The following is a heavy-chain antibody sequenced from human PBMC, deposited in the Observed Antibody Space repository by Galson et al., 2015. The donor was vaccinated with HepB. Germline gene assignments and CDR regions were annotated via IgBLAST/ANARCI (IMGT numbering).Heavy chain of an antibody. J-gene: IGHJ4*02. Sequence: SLRLSCAASGFTFSSYSMNWVRQAPGKGLEWVSSISSSSYIYYADSVKGRFTISRDNAKNSLYLQMNSPRAEDTAVYYCARDLGSGWDYWGQGTLVTVSS. CDR2: ISSSSYI. V-gene: IGHV3-21*01. CDR3: ARDLGSGWDY. CDR1: GFTFSSYS. D-gene: IGHD6-19*01.